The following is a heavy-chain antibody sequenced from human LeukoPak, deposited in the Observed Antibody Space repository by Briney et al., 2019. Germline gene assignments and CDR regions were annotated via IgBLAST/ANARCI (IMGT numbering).Heavy chain of an antibody. D-gene: IGHD3-22*01. V-gene: IGHV3-23*01. CDR3: ADEPPRDSSDSGGY. J-gene: IGHJ4*02. CDR2: ISGSGGST. Sequence: GGSLRLSCAASGFTFSRYWMSWVRQAPGKGLEWVSAISGSGGSTYYADSVKGRFTISRDNSKNTLYLQMNSLRAEDTAVYYCADEPPRDSSDSGGYWGQGTLVTVSS. CDR1: GFTFSRYW.